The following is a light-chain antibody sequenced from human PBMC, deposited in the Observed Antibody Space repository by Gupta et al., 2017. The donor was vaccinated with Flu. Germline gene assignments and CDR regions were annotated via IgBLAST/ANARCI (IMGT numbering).Light chain of an antibody. CDR2: GAS. CDR3: QQYGSSPWT. J-gene: IGKJ1*01. CDR1: QSVTSSY. Sequence: GTLSLSPGERATLSCRASQSVTSSYLVWYQQKPGQAPRLLIYGASSRATGIPDRFSGSGSGTDFTLTISRLEPEDFAVYYCQQYGSSPWTFGRGTKVEIK. V-gene: IGKV3-20*01.